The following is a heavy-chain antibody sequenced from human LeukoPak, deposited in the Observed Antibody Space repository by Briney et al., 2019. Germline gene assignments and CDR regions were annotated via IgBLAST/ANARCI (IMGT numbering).Heavy chain of an antibody. Sequence: PSETLSLTCTVSGVSISSSNSYWGWIRQPPGKGLEWIGSIYYSGNTYYNASLKSQVSISIDTSKNQFSLRLTSVTAADTAVYYCARGRSRFYSSSLFDYWGQGTLVTVSS. D-gene: IGHD6-6*01. J-gene: IGHJ4*02. CDR2: IYYSGNT. CDR3: ARGRSRFYSSSLFDY. V-gene: IGHV4-39*01. CDR1: GVSISSSNSY.